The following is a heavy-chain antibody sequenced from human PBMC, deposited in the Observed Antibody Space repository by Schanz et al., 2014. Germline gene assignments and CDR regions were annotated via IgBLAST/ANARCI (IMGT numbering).Heavy chain of an antibody. CDR1: GFSVGNKY. CDR2: IYIGGNT. D-gene: IGHD3-10*01. CDR3: AKQHIVRGVIYLNWFDS. Sequence: EVQLVESGGDLVQPGGSLRLSCAASGFSVGNKYMNWVRQAPGKGLEWVSFIYIGGNTYYADSVKGRFTISRDNSKNTVYIQMNSLRAEDTAVYYCAKQHIVRGVIYLNWFDSWGQGTLVTVSS. V-gene: IGHV3-66*04. J-gene: IGHJ5*01.